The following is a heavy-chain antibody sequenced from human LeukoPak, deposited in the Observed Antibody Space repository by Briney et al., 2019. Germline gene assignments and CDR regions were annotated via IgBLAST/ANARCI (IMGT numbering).Heavy chain of an antibody. CDR3: ARGLRYFDWLFATFDY. D-gene: IGHD3-9*01. CDR1: GFTFSSYS. CDR2: ISSNSSYI. V-gene: IGHV3-21*01. J-gene: IGHJ4*02. Sequence: GGSLRLSCAASGFTFSSYSMNWVRQAPGKGLEWVSSISSNSSYIYYADSVKGRFTISRDNAKNSLYLQMNSLRAEDTAVYYCARGLRYFDWLFATFDYWGQGTLVTVSS.